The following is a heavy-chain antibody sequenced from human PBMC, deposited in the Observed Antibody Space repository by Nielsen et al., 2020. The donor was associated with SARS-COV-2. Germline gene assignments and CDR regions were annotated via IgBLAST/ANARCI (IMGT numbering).Heavy chain of an antibody. Sequence: GESLKISCAASGFTFSSYAMSWVRQAPGKGLEWVSAISGSGGSTYYADSVKGRFTISRDNSKNTLYLQMNSLRAEDTAVYYCAKALGDHIRFLEWLLSNFDYWGQGTLVTVSS. D-gene: IGHD3-3*01. CDR2: ISGSGGST. CDR1: GFTFSSYA. J-gene: IGHJ4*02. CDR3: AKALGDHIRFLEWLLSNFDY. V-gene: IGHV3-23*01.